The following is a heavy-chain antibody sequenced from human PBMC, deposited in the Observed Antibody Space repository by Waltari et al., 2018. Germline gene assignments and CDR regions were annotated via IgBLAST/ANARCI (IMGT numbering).Heavy chain of an antibody. D-gene: IGHD6-6*01. CDR3: ARPLGGLDY. J-gene: IGHJ4*02. V-gene: IGHV3-23*01. CDR2: ISGSGGST. Sequence: EVQLLESGGGLVQPWVSLRLSCAALGFTFSSHAMSWVRQDPGKGLEWVSAISGSGGSTYYADSVKGRFTISRDNSKTTLYLQMNSLRAEDTAVYYCARPLGGLDYWGQGTLVTVSS. CDR1: GFTFSSHA.